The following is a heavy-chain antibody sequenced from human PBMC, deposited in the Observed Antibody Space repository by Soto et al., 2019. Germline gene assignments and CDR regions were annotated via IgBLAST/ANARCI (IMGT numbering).Heavy chain of an antibody. Sequence: PGGSLRLPCAASGFTFSGSAMHWVRQASGKGLEWVGRIRSKANSYATAYAASVKGRFTISRDDSKNTAYLQMNSLKTEDTAVYYCTRRRFGSDIVATIDEYWGQGTLVTVSS. J-gene: IGHJ4*02. CDR2: IRSKANSYAT. CDR1: GFTFSGSA. V-gene: IGHV3-73*01. CDR3: TRRRFGSDIVATIDEY. D-gene: IGHD5-12*01.